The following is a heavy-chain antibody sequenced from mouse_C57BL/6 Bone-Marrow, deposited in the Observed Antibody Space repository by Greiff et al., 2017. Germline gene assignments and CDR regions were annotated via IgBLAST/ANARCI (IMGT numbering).Heavy chain of an antibody. Sequence: VQLQQSGAELARPGASVKLSCKASGYTFTSYGISWVKQRTGQGLEWIGEIYPGSGNTYYNGKFKGKATLTADKSSSTAYMEIRSLTSEDSAVYFCARGLGYFDVWGTGTTVTVSA. J-gene: IGHJ1*03. CDR2: IYPGSGNT. V-gene: IGHV1-81*01. CDR1: GYTFTSYG. CDR3: ARGLGYFDV.